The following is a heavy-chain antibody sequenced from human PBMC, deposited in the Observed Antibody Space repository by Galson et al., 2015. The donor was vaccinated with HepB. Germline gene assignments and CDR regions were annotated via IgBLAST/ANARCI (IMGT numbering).Heavy chain of an antibody. V-gene: IGHV3-23*01. CDR1: GFTFSNYA. CDR3: AKRSSDASGWFDY. Sequence: SLRLSCAASGFTFSNYAMSWVRQAPGKGLEWVSAITGSGSSTHYADSVKDRFTISRDNSKNTLYLQMNSLRAEDTAVYYCAKRSSDASGWFDYWGQGTLVTVSS. CDR2: ITGSGSST. J-gene: IGHJ4*02. D-gene: IGHD6-19*01.